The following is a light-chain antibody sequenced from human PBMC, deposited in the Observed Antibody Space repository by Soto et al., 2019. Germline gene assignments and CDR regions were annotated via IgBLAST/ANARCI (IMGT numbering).Light chain of an antibody. CDR1: NIGNKR. V-gene: IGLV3-21*04. CDR2: YDS. Sequence: SYELTQPPSVSVAPEKTATITCAGNNIGNKRVHWYRQKPGQAPVLLISYDSDRPSGIPERFSGSNSENTATLTISRVEAGDEADYYCQVCDIMTDNYVFGSGTKLTV. J-gene: IGLJ1*01. CDR3: QVCDIMTDNYV.